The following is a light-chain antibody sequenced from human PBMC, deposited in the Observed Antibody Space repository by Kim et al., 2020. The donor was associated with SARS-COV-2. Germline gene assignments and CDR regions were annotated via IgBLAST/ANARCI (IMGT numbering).Light chain of an antibody. CDR2: SND. CDR1: TSNIGAGFE. J-gene: IGLJ2*01. CDR3: QSYDSSLSVGI. Sequence: GVTISCAGTTSNIGAGFEVNWYQQLPGTAPKLLIHSNDNRPSGVPDRFSGSKSGTSASLTITGLQPEDEADYYCQSYDSSLSVGIFGGGTQLTVL. V-gene: IGLV1-40*01.